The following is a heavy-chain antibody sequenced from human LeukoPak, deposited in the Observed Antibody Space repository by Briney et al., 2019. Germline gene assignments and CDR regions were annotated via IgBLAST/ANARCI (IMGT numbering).Heavy chain of an antibody. CDR3: ARESGGDQWELLKFDP. CDR1: GYTFTGYY. Sequence: ASVKVSCKASGYTFTGYYMHWVRQAPGQGLEWMGWINPNSGGTNYAQKFQGRVTMTRDTSISTAYIELSRLRSDDTAVYYCARESGGDQWELLKFDPWGQGTLVTVSS. CDR2: INPNSGGT. J-gene: IGHJ5*02. D-gene: IGHD1-26*01. V-gene: IGHV1-2*02.